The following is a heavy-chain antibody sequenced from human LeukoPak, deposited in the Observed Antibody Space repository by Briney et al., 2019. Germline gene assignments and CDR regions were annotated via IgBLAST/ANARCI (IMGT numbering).Heavy chain of an antibody. Sequence: GGSLRLSCGASGFTFSDYYISWIRQAPEKGLEWVSYISSIGSTIYYAVSVKGRFTIARENAKNSLYLQINSLRAEDAAVYYCARDLYYYDSSGLYPPGYWGQGTLVTVSS. CDR2: ISSIGSTI. D-gene: IGHD3-22*01. CDR1: GFTFSDYY. J-gene: IGHJ4*02. CDR3: ARDLYYYDSSGLYPPGY. V-gene: IGHV3-11*04.